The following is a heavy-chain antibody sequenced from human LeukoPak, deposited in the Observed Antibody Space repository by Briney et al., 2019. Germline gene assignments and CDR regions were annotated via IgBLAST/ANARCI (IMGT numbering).Heavy chain of an antibody. Sequence: ASVKVSCKVSGYTLTELSMHWVRQAPGKGLEWMGGFDPEDGETIYAQKFQGRVTMTEDTSTDTAYMELSSLRSEDTAVYYCATGLTVVDSNMWFDPWGQGTLVTVSS. J-gene: IGHJ5*02. D-gene: IGHD4-11*01. CDR3: ATGLTVVDSNMWFDP. V-gene: IGHV1-24*01. CDR2: FDPEDGET. CDR1: GYTLTELS.